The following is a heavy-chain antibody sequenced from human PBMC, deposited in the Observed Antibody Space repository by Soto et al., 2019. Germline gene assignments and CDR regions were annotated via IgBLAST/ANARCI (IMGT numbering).Heavy chain of an antibody. J-gene: IGHJ5*02. V-gene: IGHV5-51*01. CDR1: GDTFTSHG. CDR3: ARVYGPGSDANNWFAP. D-gene: IGHD3-10*01. Sequence: GESLSIWCQVSGDTFTSHGIAWVLQMPGKGLEWMGIIYPSDSYARYSPSFQGQIIMSSDKSINTAYLQWNSLKSSDTAIYYCARVYGPGSDANNWFAPWGQGTLVTVSS. CDR2: IYPSDSYA.